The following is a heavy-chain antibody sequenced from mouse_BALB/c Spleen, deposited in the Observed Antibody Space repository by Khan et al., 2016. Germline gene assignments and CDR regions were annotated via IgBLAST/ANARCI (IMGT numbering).Heavy chain of an antibody. CDR3: ESRSALEAMDY. Sequence: EVQLQESGPGLVKPSQSLSLTCTVTGYSITSDYAWNWIRQFPGNKLEWMGYITYSGSPSYNPSLKSRISITRDTSKNQFFLQLNSVTPEDTATYDCESRSALEAMDYWGQGTSVTVSS. CDR1: GYSITSDYA. J-gene: IGHJ4*01. V-gene: IGHV3-2*02. CDR2: ITYSGSP. D-gene: IGHD3-1*01.